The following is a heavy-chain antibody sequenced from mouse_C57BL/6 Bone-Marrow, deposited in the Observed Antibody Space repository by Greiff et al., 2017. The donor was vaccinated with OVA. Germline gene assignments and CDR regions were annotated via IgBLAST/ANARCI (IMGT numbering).Heavy chain of an antibody. CDR3: VRRFAY. CDR2: IRSKSNNYAT. V-gene: IGHV10-1*01. CDR1: GFSFNTYA. Sequence: DVMLVESGGGLVQPKGSLKLSCAASGFSFNTYAMNWVRQAPGKGLEWVARIRSKSNNYATSYADSVKDRFTISRDDSEIMLYLQMNNLKTEDTAMYYCVRRFAYWGQGTLVTVSA. J-gene: IGHJ3*01.